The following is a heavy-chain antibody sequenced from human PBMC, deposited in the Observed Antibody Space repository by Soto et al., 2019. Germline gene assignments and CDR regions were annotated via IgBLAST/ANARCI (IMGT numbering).Heavy chain of an antibody. Sequence: EVQLVESGGGLVKPGGSLRLSCAASGFTFSSYSMNWVRQAPGKGLEWVSSISRSSSYIYYADSVKGRFTISRDNAKNSLYMQMNSLRAEDTVVYYCARVVVVPAADIDYWGEGTLVTVSS. CDR3: ARVVVVPAADIDY. D-gene: IGHD2-2*01. CDR1: GFTFSSYS. J-gene: IGHJ4*02. CDR2: ISRSSSYI. V-gene: IGHV3-21*01.